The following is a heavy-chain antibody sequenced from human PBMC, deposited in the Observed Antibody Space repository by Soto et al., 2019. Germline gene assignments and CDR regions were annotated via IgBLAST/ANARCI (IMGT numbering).Heavy chain of an antibody. J-gene: IGHJ6*03. V-gene: IGHV1-8*02. Sequence: ASLKVSCKASGYTFTSYGISWVRQAPGQGLEWMGWINPYSGNTSYAQKFQGRVTMTRNTSISTAYMELSSLRSEDTAVYYCARARKYKGYYYMDVWGKGTTVTVSS. CDR2: INPYSGNT. CDR1: GYTFTSYG. CDR3: ARARKYKGYYYMDV. D-gene: IGHD1-20*01.